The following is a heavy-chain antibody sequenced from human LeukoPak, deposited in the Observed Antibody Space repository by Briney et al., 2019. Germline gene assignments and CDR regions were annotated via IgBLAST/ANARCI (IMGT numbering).Heavy chain of an antibody. CDR1: GYTFTSYG. V-gene: IGHV1-18*01. Sequence: ASVKVSCKASGYTFTSYGISWVRQAPGQGLEWMRWISPYNGNTNYARKFQGRVTMTTDTSTTTAYMELSSLRSDDTAVYYCARSPAVAATRVDYWGQGTLVTVSS. CDR3: ARSPAVAATRVDY. J-gene: IGHJ4*02. D-gene: IGHD6-19*01. CDR2: ISPYNGNT.